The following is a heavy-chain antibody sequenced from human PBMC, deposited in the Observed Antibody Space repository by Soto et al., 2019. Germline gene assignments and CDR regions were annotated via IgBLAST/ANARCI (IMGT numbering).Heavy chain of an antibody. D-gene: IGHD1-26*01. CDR2: ISVSGGSM. CDR3: AKLMIGVGATSAFDV. CDR1: SFTFASSS. J-gene: IGHJ3*01. V-gene: IGHV3-23*01. Sequence: PXRFLRLPRFAGSFTFASSSMTWVRQARGKGLEWVSVISVSGGSMWYADSVKGRFSISRDNSKNTLYLQMNSLRADDTALYYCAKLMIGVGATSAFDVWGQGTMVTVSS.